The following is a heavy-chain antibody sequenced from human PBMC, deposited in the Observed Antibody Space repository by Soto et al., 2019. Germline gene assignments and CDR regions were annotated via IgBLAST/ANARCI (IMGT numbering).Heavy chain of an antibody. CDR3: ARWGGETNYYYYGMDV. CDR2: MNPNSGNT. V-gene: IGHV1-8*01. D-gene: IGHD3-10*01. J-gene: IGHJ6*02. Sequence: ASVKVSCKASGYTFTSYDINWVRQATGQGLEWMGWMNPNSGNTGYAQKFQGRVTMTRNTSISTAYMELSSLRSEDTAVYYCARWGGETNYYYYGMDVWGQGTTVTVSS. CDR1: GYTFTSYD.